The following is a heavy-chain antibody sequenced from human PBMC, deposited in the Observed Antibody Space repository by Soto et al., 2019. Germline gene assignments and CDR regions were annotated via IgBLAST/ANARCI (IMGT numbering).Heavy chain of an antibody. Sequence: GASVKVSCKASGFTFTSSAVQWVRQARGQRLEWIGWIVVGSGNTNYAQKFQERVTITRDMSTSTAYMELSSLRSEDTAVYYCAAGPPAYCGGDCPPVRIYYYYGMDVWGQGTTVTVSS. CDR1: GFTFTSSA. V-gene: IGHV1-58*01. J-gene: IGHJ6*02. CDR3: AAGPPAYCGGDCPPVRIYYYYGMDV. CDR2: IVVGSGNT. D-gene: IGHD2-21*02.